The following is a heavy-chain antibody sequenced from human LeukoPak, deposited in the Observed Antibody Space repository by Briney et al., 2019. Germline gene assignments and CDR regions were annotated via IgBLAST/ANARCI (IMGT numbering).Heavy chain of an antibody. CDR3: ARGGVAAAGDYYYYRMDV. D-gene: IGHD6-13*01. Sequence: GGSLRLSCAASGFTFSSYSMNWVRQAPGKGLEWVSSISSSSSYIYYADSVKGRFTISRDNAKNSLYLQMNSLRAEDTAVYYCARGGVAAAGDYYYYRMDVWGQGTTVTVSS. CDR1: GFTFSSYS. CDR2: ISSSSSYI. J-gene: IGHJ6*02. V-gene: IGHV3-21*01.